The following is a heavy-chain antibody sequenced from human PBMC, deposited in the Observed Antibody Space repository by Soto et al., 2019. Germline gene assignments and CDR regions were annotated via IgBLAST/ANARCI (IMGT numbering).Heavy chain of an antibody. J-gene: IGHJ5*02. CDR1: GGSLTSGCYS. Sequence: TLSLTCAVSGGSLTSGCYSWGWIRQPPGQGLEWIGYMYHSGNTYYNPSLKGRVTISIEHSRNQFSLRLNSVTAADTALYFCASSKYDVVAGSVWFDPWGQGTLVTVSS. D-gene: IGHD2-21*01. CDR2: MYHSGNT. CDR3: ASSKYDVVAGSVWFDP. V-gene: IGHV4-30-2*01.